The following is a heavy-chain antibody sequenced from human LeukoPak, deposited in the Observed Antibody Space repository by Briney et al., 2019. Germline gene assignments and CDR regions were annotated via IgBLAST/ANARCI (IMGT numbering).Heavy chain of an antibody. J-gene: IGHJ3*02. CDR1: AFTFSGYP. CDR2: ISHDGSNK. Sequence: PGRSLRLSCVVSAFTFSGYPMHWVRQAPGKGLEWVAFISHDGSNKYCADSLKGRFTISRDNSKNTLFLQMNSLRPEDTAVYYCARVGYDYNWYDAFDIWGQGTMVTVSS. D-gene: IGHD1-1*01. CDR3: ARVGYDYNWYDAFDI. V-gene: IGHV3-30*04.